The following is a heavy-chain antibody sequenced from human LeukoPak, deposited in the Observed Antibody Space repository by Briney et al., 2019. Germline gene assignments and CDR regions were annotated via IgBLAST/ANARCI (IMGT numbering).Heavy chain of an antibody. CDR1: GDSINSYY. CDR3: ASIISSGGRDFDY. D-gene: IGHD6-25*01. V-gene: IGHV4-59*12. J-gene: IGHJ4*02. Sequence: SETLSLTRTVSGDSINSYYWSWIRQPPGKGLEWIAYIHYSGHTNSNPSLKSRVTISVDTSKNQFSLKLSSVTAAGTAVYYCASIISSGGRDFDYWGQGTLVTVSS. CDR2: IHYSGHT.